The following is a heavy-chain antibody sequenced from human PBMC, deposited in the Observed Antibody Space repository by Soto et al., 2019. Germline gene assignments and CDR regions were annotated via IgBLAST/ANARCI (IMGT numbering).Heavy chain of an antibody. Sequence: EVQLVESGGGLVQPGGSLRLSCVASGFTFSNYWMGWVRQAPGKGLAWVANMKQDGSEKYYLDSVKGRFTISRDNAKNSLFLQMNSLRAEDTAVYYCAGGVYELDPWGQGTLVTVSS. CDR3: AGGVYELDP. V-gene: IGHV3-7*04. CDR2: MKQDGSEK. J-gene: IGHJ5*02. CDR1: GFTFSNYW. D-gene: IGHD3-16*01.